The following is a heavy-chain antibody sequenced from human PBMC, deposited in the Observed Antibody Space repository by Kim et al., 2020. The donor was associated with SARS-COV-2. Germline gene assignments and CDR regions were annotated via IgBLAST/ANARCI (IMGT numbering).Heavy chain of an antibody. V-gene: IGHV3-21*01. J-gene: IGHJ6*03. CDR2: IISSSSYI. Sequence: GGSLRLSCAASGFTFSSYSMNWVRQAPGKGLEWVSSIISSSSYIYYADSVKGRFTISRDNAKNTLYLQMNSLRAEDTAVYYCACEYSGYEALVRWYYSMDFWGKGTTVTVSS. CDR1: GFTFSSYS. D-gene: IGHD5-12*01. CDR3: ACEYSGYEALVRWYYSMDF.